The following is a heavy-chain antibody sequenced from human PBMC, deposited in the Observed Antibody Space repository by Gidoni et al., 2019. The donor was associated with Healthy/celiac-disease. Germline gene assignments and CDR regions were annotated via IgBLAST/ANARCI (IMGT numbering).Heavy chain of an antibody. D-gene: IGHD4-17*01. CDR2: ISAYNGNT. V-gene: IGHV1-18*01. Sequence: QVQLVQSGAEVKKPGASVKVSCKASGYTFTSYGISWVRQAPGQGLEWMGWISAYNGNTNYAQKLQGRVTMTTDTSTSTAYMELRSLRSDDTAVYYCARDNARPMTTVTTFFDYWGQGTLVTVSS. J-gene: IGHJ4*02. CDR3: ARDNARPMTTVTTFFDY. CDR1: GYTFTSYG.